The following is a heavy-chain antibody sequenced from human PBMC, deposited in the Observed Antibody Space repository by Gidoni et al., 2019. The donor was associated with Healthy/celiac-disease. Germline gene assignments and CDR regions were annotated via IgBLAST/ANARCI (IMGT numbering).Heavy chain of an antibody. D-gene: IGHD2-2*02. CDR3: AREGGGCSSTSCYRGAVDYYYYGMDV. Sequence: QVQLVQSGAEVTQPGSSVTVSCKASGGTFSSYAISWVRQATGQGLEWMGGIIPIFGTANCAPTCQGRGAITADEATSTADMELSSLRSEDTAVYYCAREGGGCSSTSCYRGAVDYYYYGMDVWGQGTTVTVSS. J-gene: IGHJ6*02. V-gene: IGHV1-69*01. CDR2: IIPIFGTA. CDR1: GGTFSSYA.